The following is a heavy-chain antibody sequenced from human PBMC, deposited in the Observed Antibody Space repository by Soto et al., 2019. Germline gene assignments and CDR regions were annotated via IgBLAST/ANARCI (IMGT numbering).Heavy chain of an antibody. CDR1: GGSISRYY. D-gene: IGHD3-9*01. CDR3: ARANDILTGYPLYYFDY. V-gene: IGHV4-59*01. J-gene: IGHJ4*02. CDR2: IYYSGST. Sequence: SETLSLTCTVSGGSISRYYWSWIWQPPWKGLEWIGYIYYSGSTNYNPSLKSRVTISVDTSKNQFSLKLSSVTAADTAVYYCARANDILTGYPLYYFDYWGQGTLVTVSS.